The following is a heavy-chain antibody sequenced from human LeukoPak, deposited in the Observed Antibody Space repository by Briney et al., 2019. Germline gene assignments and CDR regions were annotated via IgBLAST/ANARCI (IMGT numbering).Heavy chain of an antibody. CDR3: AKVWSPPSNYYGSGSFFHMDV. CDR1: GYTFTSYY. D-gene: IGHD3-10*01. CDR2: INPSGGST. V-gene: IGHV1-46*01. J-gene: IGHJ6*03. Sequence: ASVKVSCKASGYTFTSYYMHWVRQAPGQGLEWMGIINPSGGSTSYAQKFQGRVTMTRDTSTSTVYMELSSLRSEDTAVYYCAKVWSPPSNYYGSGSFFHMDVWGKGTTVTVSS.